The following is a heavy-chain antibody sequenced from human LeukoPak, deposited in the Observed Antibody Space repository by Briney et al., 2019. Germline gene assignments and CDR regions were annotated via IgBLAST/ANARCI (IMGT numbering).Heavy chain of an antibody. Sequence: GGSLRLSCAASGFXFSSYGMHWVRQAPGKGLEWVAVIWYDGSNKYYADSVKGRFTISRDNSKNTLYLQMNSLRAEDTAVYYCARDSSGFNPNYFDYWGQGTLVTVSS. D-gene: IGHD3-22*01. CDR2: IWYDGSNK. CDR1: GFXFSSYG. CDR3: ARDSSGFNPNYFDY. V-gene: IGHV3-33*01. J-gene: IGHJ4*02.